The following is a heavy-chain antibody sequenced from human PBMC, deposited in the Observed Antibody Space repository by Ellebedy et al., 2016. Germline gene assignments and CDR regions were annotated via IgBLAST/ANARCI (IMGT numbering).Heavy chain of an antibody. V-gene: IGHV4-59*08. CDR3: ARGDNSGYIFDF. CDR1: GGSISSYY. Sequence: SETLSLTXTVSGGSISSYYWSWIRQPPGKGLEWIGYIYYSGSTNYNPSLKSRVTISVDTSKNQFSLKLSSVTAADTAVYYCARGDNSGYIFDFWGQGTLVTASS. J-gene: IGHJ4*02. D-gene: IGHD3-22*01. CDR2: IYYSGST.